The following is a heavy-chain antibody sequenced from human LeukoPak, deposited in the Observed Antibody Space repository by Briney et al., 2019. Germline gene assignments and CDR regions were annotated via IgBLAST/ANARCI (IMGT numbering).Heavy chain of an antibody. D-gene: IGHD3-22*01. Sequence: ASVKVSCKVSGYTFTDYYMHWVPQAPGKGLEWMGLVDPEDGETIYAEKFQGRVTITADTSTDTAYMELSSLRSEDTAVYYCATVPRYYYDSSGYAFDIWGQGTMVTVSS. CDR3: ATVPRYYYDSSGYAFDI. V-gene: IGHV1-69-2*01. CDR1: GYTFTDYY. J-gene: IGHJ3*02. CDR2: VDPEDGET.